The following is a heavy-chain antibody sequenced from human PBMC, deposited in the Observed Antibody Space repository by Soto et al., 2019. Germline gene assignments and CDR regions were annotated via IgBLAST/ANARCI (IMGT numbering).Heavy chain of an antibody. V-gene: IGHV3-20*04. CDR1: GFTFDDYG. CDR2: INWNGGSA. J-gene: IGHJ4*02. Sequence: GGSLRLSCAAFGFTFDDYGMSWVRQAPGKGLEWVCGINWNGGSAGYADSVKGRFTISRDNAKNALYLEINSLRAEDTAFYYCATGGDYERFYFDHWGQGALVTVSS. D-gene: IGHD4-17*01. CDR3: ATGGDYERFYFDH.